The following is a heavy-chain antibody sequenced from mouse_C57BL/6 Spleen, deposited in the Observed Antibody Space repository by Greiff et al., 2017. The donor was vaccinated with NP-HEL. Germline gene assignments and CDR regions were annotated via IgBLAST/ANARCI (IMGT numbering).Heavy chain of an antibody. CDR3: ARDPLDGDYVFDY. Sequence: EVMLVESGGGLVKPGGSLKLSCAASGFTFSSYAMSWVRQTPKKRLEWVATISDGGSYTYYPANVKGRFTISRDNAKNNLYLQMSHLKSEDTAMYYCARDPLDGDYVFDYWGQGTTLTVSS. V-gene: IGHV5-4*01. D-gene: IGHD2-13*01. J-gene: IGHJ2*01. CDR1: GFTFSSYA. CDR2: ISDGGSYT.